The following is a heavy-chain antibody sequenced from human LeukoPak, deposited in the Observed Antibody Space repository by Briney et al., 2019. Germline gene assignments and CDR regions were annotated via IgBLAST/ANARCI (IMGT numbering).Heavy chain of an antibody. CDR2: ISGSGGST. CDR1: GFTFSSYP. Sequence: GRSLRLSCAASGFTFSSYPMTWVRQAPGKGLEWVSSISGSGGSTYYADSVKGRFTISRDNSKNTLYLQMNSLRVEDTAAYYCAKSAGGYDFWSGYDYWGQGTLVTVSS. CDR3: AKSAGGYDFWSGYDY. D-gene: IGHD3-3*01. J-gene: IGHJ4*02. V-gene: IGHV3-23*01.